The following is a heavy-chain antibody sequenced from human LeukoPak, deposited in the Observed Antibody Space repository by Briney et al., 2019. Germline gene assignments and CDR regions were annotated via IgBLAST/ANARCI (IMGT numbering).Heavy chain of an antibody. CDR3: ARTVCSGGSCPHDS. CDR1: GFTFSRYA. Sequence: GGSLRLSCAPSGFTFSRYARNGVRQAPGKGLEWVSSIDTASNTFYADSVKGRFTVSRDNAKNSLDLQMHSLRAEDTAVYYCARTVCSGGSCPHDSWGQGTLVTVSS. V-gene: IGHV3-21*01. J-gene: IGHJ4*02. D-gene: IGHD2-15*01. CDR2: IDTASNT.